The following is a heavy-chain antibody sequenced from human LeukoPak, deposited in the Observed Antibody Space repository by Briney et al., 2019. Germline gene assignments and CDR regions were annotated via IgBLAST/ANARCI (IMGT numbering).Heavy chain of an antibody. CDR3: ARDNPDTVGLDY. Sequence: GGSLRLSCAASGFTFSSYSMNWVRQAPGKGLEWVSSISSSSSYIYYADSVKGRFTISRDNAKNSLYLQMNSLRAEDTAVYYCARDNPDTVGLDYWGQGTLATVSS. V-gene: IGHV3-21*01. CDR2: ISSSSSYI. J-gene: IGHJ4*02. D-gene: IGHD4-17*01. CDR1: GFTFSSYS.